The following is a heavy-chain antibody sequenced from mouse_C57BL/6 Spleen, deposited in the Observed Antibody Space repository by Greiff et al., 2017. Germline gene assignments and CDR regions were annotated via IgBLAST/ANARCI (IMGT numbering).Heavy chain of an antibody. D-gene: IGHD4-1*01. CDR1: GYTFTSYW. V-gene: IGHV1-52*01. J-gene: IGHJ2*01. CDR2: IDPSDSET. CDR3: ARGLTGTLFFDY. Sequence: QVQLQQPGAELVRPGSSVKLSCKASGYTFTSYWMHWVKQRPIQGLEWIGNIDPSDSETHYNQKFKDKATLTVDKSSSTAYMQLSSLTSEDSAVYYCARGLTGTLFFDYWGQGTTLTVSS.